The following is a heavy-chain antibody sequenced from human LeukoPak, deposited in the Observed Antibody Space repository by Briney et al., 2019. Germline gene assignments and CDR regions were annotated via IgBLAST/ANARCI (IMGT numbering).Heavy chain of an antibody. D-gene: IGHD6-19*01. Sequence: GRSLRLSCAASGFTFSSYGMHWVSQAPGKGLEWVAVIWYDGSNKYYADSVKGRFTISRDNSKNTLYLQMNSLRAEDTAVYYCASPVAGTSDAFDIWGQGTMVTVSS. V-gene: IGHV3-33*01. J-gene: IGHJ3*02. CDR1: GFTFSSYG. CDR2: IWYDGSNK. CDR3: ASPVAGTSDAFDI.